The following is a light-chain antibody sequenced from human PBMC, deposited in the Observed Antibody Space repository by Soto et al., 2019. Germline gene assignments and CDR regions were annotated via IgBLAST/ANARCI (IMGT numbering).Light chain of an antibody. V-gene: IGLV2-8*01. J-gene: IGLJ1*01. CDR3: SSYTDSNPPYV. Sequence: QSVLTQPPSASGSPGQSVTISCTGTSSDVGGYNYVSWYQQHPGKAPKLMIYEVTIRPSGVPDRFSGSKSGNTASLTVSGLQAEDEADYYCSSYTDSNPPYVFGTGTKLTVL. CDR2: EVT. CDR1: SSDVGGYNY.